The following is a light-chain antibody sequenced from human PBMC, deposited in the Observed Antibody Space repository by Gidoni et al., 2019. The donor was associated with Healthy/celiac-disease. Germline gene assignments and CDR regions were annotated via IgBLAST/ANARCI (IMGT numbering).Light chain of an antibody. J-gene: IGKJ1*01. CDR1: QSISSW. CDR2: KAS. Sequence: IQMTQSTSTLSASVGDRVTNTCRASQSISSWLAWYQQKPEKAPKLLIYKASSLGSGVPSRCSGSGSWTEFTLTISSLQSDDFATYDCQQYNSYSRTFGQGTKVEIK. CDR3: QQYNSYSRT. V-gene: IGKV1-5*03.